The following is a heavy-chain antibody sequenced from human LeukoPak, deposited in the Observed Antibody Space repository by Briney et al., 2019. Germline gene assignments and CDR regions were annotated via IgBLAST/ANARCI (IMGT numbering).Heavy chain of an antibody. V-gene: IGHV1-3*01. CDR2: INAGNGNT. CDR1: GYAFTSYA. J-gene: IGHJ5*02. Sequence: ASVKVSCKASGYAFTSYAMHWVRQAPGQRLEWMGWINAGNGNTKYSQKFQGRVTITRDTSASTAYMELSSLRSEDTAVYYCARELVRGNWFDPWGQGTLVTVSS. CDR3: ARELVRGNWFDP. D-gene: IGHD3-10*01.